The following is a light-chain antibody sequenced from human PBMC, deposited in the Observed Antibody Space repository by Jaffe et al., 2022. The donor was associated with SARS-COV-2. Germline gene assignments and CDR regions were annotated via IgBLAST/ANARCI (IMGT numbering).Light chain of an antibody. V-gene: IGLV8-61*01. CDR3: VLYMGSGFWV. CDR2: STN. CDR1: SGSVSTGYY. J-gene: IGLJ3*02. Sequence: QTVVTQEPSFSVSPGGTVTLTCGLTSGSVSTGYYPSWYQQTPGQAPRTLIYSTNTRSSGVPDRFSGSILGNKAALTITGAQADDESDYYCVLYMGSGFWVFGGGTKLTVL.